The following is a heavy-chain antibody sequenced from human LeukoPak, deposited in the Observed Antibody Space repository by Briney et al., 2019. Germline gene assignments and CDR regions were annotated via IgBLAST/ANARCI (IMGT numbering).Heavy chain of an antibody. CDR2: ISSSGSTI. V-gene: IGHV3-11*04. CDR3: ARDWGIVGATDDAFDI. D-gene: IGHD1-26*01. CDR1: GFTFSDYY. J-gene: IGHJ3*02. Sequence: AGGSLRLSCAASGFTFSDYYMSWIRQAPGNGLEWVSYISSSGSTIYYADSVKGRFTISRDNAKNSLYLQMNSLRAEDTAVYYCARDWGIVGATDDAFDIWGQGTMVTVSS.